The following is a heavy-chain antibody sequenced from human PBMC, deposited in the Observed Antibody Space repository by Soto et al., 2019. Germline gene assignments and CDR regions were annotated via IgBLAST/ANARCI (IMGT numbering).Heavy chain of an antibody. D-gene: IGHD2-21*01. J-gene: IGHJ4*02. CDR3: ARERRDCYNLATLVDY. Sequence: ASVKVSCKASGYTFTSYGISWVRQAPGQGLEWMGWISAYNGNTNYAQKLQGRVTMTTDTSTSTAYMELRSLRSDDTAVYYCARERRDCYNLATLVDYWGQGTLVTVSS. CDR2: ISAYNGNT. CDR1: GYTFTSYG. V-gene: IGHV1-18*01.